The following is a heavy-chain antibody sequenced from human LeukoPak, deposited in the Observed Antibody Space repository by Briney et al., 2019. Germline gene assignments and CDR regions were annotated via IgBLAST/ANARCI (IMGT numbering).Heavy chain of an antibody. Sequence: GGSLRLSCAASGFSFNNAWMSWVRQAPGKGLEWVGRIKSKTKGEATDYAAPMKGRFTISRDDSKNTLTLQINSLKTEDTGVYYCTTDGGLTTVTTYADFDYWGQGTLVTVSS. J-gene: IGHJ4*02. D-gene: IGHD4-17*01. V-gene: IGHV3-15*01. CDR1: GFSFNNAW. CDR2: IKSKTKGEAT. CDR3: TTDGGLTTVTTYADFDY.